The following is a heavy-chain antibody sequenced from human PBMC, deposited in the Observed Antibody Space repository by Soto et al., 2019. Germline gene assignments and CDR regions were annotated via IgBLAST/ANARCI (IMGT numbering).Heavy chain of an antibody. CDR1: GFTFSDAW. CDR2: IKRNTDGGTT. Sequence: GGSLRLSCAASGFTFSDAWMSWVRQAPGKGLEWLGRIKRNTDGGTTDYAPPVKGRFTISRDDSRDMLYLQMNSLRAEDTAVYYCARDRIPTGMDVWGQGTTVTVSS. V-gene: IGHV3-15*01. CDR3: ARDRIPTGMDV. J-gene: IGHJ6*02.